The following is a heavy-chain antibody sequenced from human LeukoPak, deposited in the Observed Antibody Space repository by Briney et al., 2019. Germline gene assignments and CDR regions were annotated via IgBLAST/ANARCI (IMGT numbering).Heavy chain of an antibody. CDR2: IYYSGST. J-gene: IGHJ5*02. Sequence: SETLSLTCTVSGGSISSCYWSWIRQPPGKGLEWIGYIYYSGSTNYNPSLKSRVTISVDTSKNQFSLKLSSVTAADTAVYYCARGREYSGYAGEGWFDPWGQGTLVTVSS. V-gene: IGHV4-59*01. D-gene: IGHD5-12*01. CDR3: ARGREYSGYAGEGWFDP. CDR1: GGSISSCY.